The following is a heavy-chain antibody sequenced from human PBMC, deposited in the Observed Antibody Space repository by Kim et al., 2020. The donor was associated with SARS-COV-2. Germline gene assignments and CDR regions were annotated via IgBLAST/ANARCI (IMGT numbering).Heavy chain of an antibody. Sequence: ASVKVSCKVSGYTLTELSMHWVRQAPGKGLEWMGGFDPEDGETIYAQKFQGRVTMTEDTSTDTAYMELSSLRSEDTAVYYCATSITIFGGFDPWGQGTRVTVSS. J-gene: IGHJ5*02. CDR2: FDPEDGET. CDR1: GYTLTELS. V-gene: IGHV1-24*01. CDR3: ATSITIFGGFDP. D-gene: IGHD3-3*01.